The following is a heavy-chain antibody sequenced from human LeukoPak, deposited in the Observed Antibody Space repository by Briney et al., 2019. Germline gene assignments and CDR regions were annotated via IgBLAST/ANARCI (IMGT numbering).Heavy chain of an antibody. CDR3: ARDTPYDFWSGSTYYYYYYMDV. J-gene: IGHJ6*03. D-gene: IGHD3-3*01. V-gene: IGHV1-46*01. CDR2: INPSGGST. Sequence: ASVKVSCKASGYTFTSYYMHWVRQAPGQGLEWMGIINPSGGSTSYAQKFQGRVTMTRDMSTSTVCMELSSLRSEDTAVYYCARDTPYDFWSGSTYYYYYYMDVWGKGTTVTVSS. CDR1: GYTFTSYY.